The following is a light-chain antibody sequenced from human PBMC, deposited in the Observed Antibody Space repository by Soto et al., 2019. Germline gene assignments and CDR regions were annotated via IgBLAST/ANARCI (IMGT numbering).Light chain of an antibody. J-gene: IGLJ1*01. CDR1: SSDVGGYNY. V-gene: IGLV2-14*01. Sequence: QSVLTQPASVSGSPGQSITISCTGTSSDVGGYNYVSWYQQHPGKAPKLMIYEVSNRPSGVSNRFSGSKSGNTASLTISGRQAQDEAHYYCSSYTSSSPYVFGTGTKVTAL. CDR3: SSYTSSSPYV. CDR2: EVS.